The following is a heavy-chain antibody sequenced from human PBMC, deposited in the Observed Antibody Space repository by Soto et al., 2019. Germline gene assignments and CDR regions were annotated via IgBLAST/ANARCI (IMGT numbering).Heavy chain of an antibody. CDR2: IIPIFGTA. Sequence: VASVKVSCKASGGTFSSYAISWVRQAPGQGLEWMGGIIPIFGTANYAQKFQGRVTITADKSTSTAYMELSSLRSEDTAVYYCAREVYCGGDCPRPIGHWFDPWGQGTLVTVSS. CDR1: GGTFSSYA. CDR3: AREVYCGGDCPRPIGHWFDP. J-gene: IGHJ5*02. V-gene: IGHV1-69*06. D-gene: IGHD2-21*02.